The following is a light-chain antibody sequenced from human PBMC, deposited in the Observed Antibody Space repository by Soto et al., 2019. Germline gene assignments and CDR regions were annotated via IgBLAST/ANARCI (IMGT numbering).Light chain of an antibody. CDR2: AAS. CDR3: QKYNSAPSLT. Sequence: DIQMTQSPSSLSASVGDRVTITCRASQGISNYLAWYQQKPGKVPKLLIYAASTLQSGVPSRFSGSGSGTDFSLTISSLQPEDVATYYCQKYNSAPSLTFGGGTKVEIK. V-gene: IGKV1-27*01. CDR1: QGISNY. J-gene: IGKJ4*01.